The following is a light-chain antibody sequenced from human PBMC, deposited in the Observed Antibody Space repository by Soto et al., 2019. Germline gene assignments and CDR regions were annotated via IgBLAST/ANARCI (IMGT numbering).Light chain of an antibody. J-gene: IGKJ1*01. V-gene: IGKV3-20*01. CDR3: QQYGSSPPT. Sequence: IVLPLSRRTLSLSHGQRATLSCSVRHRVSSNYLAWYQQKPGQAPRLLIYGASSRATGIPDRFSGSGSGTDFTLTISRLEPEDFAVYHCQQYGSSPPTFGQGTKVDIK. CDR2: GAS. CDR1: HRVSSNY.